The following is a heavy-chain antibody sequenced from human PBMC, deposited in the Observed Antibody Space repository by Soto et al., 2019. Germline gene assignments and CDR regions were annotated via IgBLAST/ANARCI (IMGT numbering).Heavy chain of an antibody. V-gene: IGHV1-69*01. CDR1: GGTFSSYA. CDR3: ARGTQRTTVTDFFDS. CDR2: IIPIFGTA. Sequence: QVQLVQSGAEVKQPGSSVKLSCKASGGTFSSYAISWVRQAPGQGLEWMGGIIPIFGTANYAQKFKGRVTITADESTGTAYMELSRLRSEDTAVYYCARGTQRTTVTDFFDSWGQGTMVNVSS. J-gene: IGHJ4*02. D-gene: IGHD4-17*01.